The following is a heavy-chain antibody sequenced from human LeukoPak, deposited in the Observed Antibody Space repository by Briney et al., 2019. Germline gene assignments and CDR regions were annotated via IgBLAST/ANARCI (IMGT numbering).Heavy chain of an antibody. D-gene: IGHD6-13*01. CDR3: ARGGIAAAGTFDY. V-gene: IGHV3-33*01. CDR2: IWYDGSNK. CDR1: GFTFSSYG. J-gene: IGHJ4*02. Sequence: PGGSLRLSCAASGFTFSSYGMHWVRQAPGKGLEWVAVIWYDGSNKHYADSVKGRFTISRDNSKNTLYLQMDSLRAEDTAVYYCARGGIAAAGTFDYWGQGTLVTVSS.